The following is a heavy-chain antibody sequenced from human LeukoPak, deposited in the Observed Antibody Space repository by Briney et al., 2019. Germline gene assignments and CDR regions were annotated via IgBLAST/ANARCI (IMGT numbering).Heavy chain of an antibody. D-gene: IGHD3-22*01. CDR3: AKDIHYYDSSGGSDY. V-gene: IGHV3-9*01. CDR2: ISWNSGSV. Sequence: PGGSLRLPCAASGFTFDDYAMHWVRQAPGKGLEWVSGISWNSGSVGYADSVKGRFTISRDNAKNSLFLQMNSLRAEDTALYYCAKDIHYYDSSGGSDYWGQGTLVTVSS. J-gene: IGHJ4*02. CDR1: GFTFDDYA.